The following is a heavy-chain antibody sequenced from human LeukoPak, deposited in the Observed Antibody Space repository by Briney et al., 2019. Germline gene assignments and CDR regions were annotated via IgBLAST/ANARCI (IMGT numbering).Heavy chain of an antibody. CDR1: GYTFTSYD. Sequence: ASVKVSCKASGYTFTSYDINWVRQATGQGLEWMGWMNPNSGNTGSTQRFQGRVTMTRNTSISTAYMELSSLRSEDTAVYYCARALRVGRYSADYWGQGTLVTVSS. CDR2: MNPNSGNT. CDR3: ARALRVGRYSADY. V-gene: IGHV1-8*01. D-gene: IGHD2-15*01. J-gene: IGHJ4*02.